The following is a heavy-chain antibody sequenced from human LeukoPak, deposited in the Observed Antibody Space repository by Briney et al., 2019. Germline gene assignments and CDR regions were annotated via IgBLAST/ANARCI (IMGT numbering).Heavy chain of an antibody. V-gene: IGHV4-34*01. CDR1: GGSFSGYY. J-gene: IGHJ4*02. Sequence: PSETLSLTCAVYGGSFSGYYWSWIRQPPGKGLEWIGEINHSGSTNYNPSLKSRVTISVDTSKNQFSLKLSSVTAADTAVYYCARSVRARSYYDFWSGYYRPIYFDYWGQGTLVTVSS. CDR3: ARSVRARSYYDFWSGYYRPIYFDY. D-gene: IGHD3-3*01. CDR2: INHSGST.